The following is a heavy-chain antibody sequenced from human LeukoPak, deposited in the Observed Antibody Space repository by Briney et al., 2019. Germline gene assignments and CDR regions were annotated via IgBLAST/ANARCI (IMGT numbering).Heavy chain of an antibody. D-gene: IGHD1-26*01. CDR3: ARSRSGSYFDS. V-gene: IGHV3-48*01. Sequence: PGGSLRLSCAASGFTFSPYAMTWVRKAPGKGLDWLSYFSSSGNTISYADSVKGRFTVSRDNAKNSLYLHMNSLRAEDTAVYYCARSRSGSYFDSWGHETLVTVSS. CDR1: GFTFSPYA. CDR2: FSSSGNTI. J-gene: IGHJ4*01.